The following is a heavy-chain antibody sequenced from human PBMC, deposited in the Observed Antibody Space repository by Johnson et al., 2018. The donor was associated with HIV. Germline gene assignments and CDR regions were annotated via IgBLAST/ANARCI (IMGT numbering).Heavy chain of an antibody. CDR1: GFTFSSYW. CDR2: IKQDGSEK. V-gene: IGHV3-7*01. CDR3: ARAVCRGGRCYSHDAFDI. Sequence: VQLVESGGGLVQPGGSLRLSCAASGFTFSSYWMSWVRQAPGKGLEWVANIKQDGSEKYYVDSVKGRFTISRDNAKNSLYLQMNSLRADDTALYYCARAVCRGGRCYSHDAFDIWGQGTMVTVSS. J-gene: IGHJ3*02. D-gene: IGHD2-15*01.